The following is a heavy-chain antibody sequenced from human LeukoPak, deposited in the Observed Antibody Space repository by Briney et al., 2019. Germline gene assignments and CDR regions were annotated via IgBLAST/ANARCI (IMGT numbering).Heavy chain of an antibody. V-gene: IGHV4-38-2*02. J-gene: IGHJ6*03. Sequence: PSETLSLTCTVSGYSISSGYYWGWIRQPPGKGLEWIGSIYHSGSTYYNPSLKSRVTISVDTSKNQFSLKLSSVTAADTAAYYCARGRKGSIAPRPRYHYYMDVWGKGTTVTVSS. CDR1: GYSISSGYY. CDR3: ARGRKGSIAPRPRYHYYMDV. CDR2: IYHSGST. D-gene: IGHD6-6*01.